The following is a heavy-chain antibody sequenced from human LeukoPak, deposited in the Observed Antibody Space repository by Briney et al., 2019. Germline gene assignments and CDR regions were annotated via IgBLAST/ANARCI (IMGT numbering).Heavy chain of an antibody. V-gene: IGHV4-31*03. Sequence: PSQTLSLTCTVSGGSISSGGYYWSWIRQHPGKGLEWIGYIYYSGSTYYNPSLKSRVTLSVDTSKNQFSLKLSSVTAADTAVYYCARWYSSGWYHWFDPWGQGTLVTVSS. D-gene: IGHD6-19*01. J-gene: IGHJ5*02. CDR1: GGSISSGGYY. CDR2: IYYSGST. CDR3: ARWYSSGWYHWFDP.